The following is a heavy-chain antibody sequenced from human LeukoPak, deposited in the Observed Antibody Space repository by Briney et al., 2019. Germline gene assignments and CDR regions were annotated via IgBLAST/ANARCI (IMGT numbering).Heavy chain of an antibody. V-gene: IGHV4-38-2*02. CDR1: GYSISSGYY. Sequence: PSETLSLTCTFSGYSISSGYYWGWIRQPPGKGLEWIGSIYHSGSTYYNPSLKSRVTISVDTSKNQFSLKLSSVTAADTAVYYCATVQRPMVRGNYYYYYMDVWGKGTTVTVSS. J-gene: IGHJ6*03. CDR3: ATVQRPMVRGNYYYYYMDV. CDR2: IYHSGST. D-gene: IGHD3-10*01.